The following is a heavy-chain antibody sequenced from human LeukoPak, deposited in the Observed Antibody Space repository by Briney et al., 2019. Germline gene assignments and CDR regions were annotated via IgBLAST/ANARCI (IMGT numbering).Heavy chain of an antibody. CDR1: GDSISSFNHY. D-gene: IGHD1-26*01. CDR2: IHSSWST. CDR3: ARVTGSSSFGHFDL. V-gene: IGHV4-31*03. Sequence: SETLSLTCSVSGDSISSFNHYWTCVRQRPGTGLEWIGYIHSSWSTYYNPSLKSRVSMSVDTSKNQFSLQLTSVSAADTALYYCARVTGSSSFGHFDLWGRGTQVTVSS. J-gene: IGHJ2*01.